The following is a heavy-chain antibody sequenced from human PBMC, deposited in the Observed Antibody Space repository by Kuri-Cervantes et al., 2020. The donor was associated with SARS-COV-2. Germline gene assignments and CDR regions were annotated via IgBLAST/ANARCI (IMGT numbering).Heavy chain of an antibody. J-gene: IGHJ3*01. V-gene: IGHV4-34*01. CDR1: GGSFSGYY. D-gene: IGHD4-17*01. CDR2: INHSGRT. Sequence: QTLSLTCAVYGGSFSGYYWSWIRQPPGKGLEWIGEINHSGRTNYNPSLKSRVTISVDTSKNQCSLKLISVTAADTGVYYCARRLRGTTVTNGKLTNFLDLWDQGTMVTVSS. CDR3: ARRLRGTTVTNGKLTNFLDL.